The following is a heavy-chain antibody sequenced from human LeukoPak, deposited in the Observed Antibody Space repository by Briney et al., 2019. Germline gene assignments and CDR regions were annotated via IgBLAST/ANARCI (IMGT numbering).Heavy chain of an antibody. D-gene: IGHD3-16*02. CDR1: GYSFTSYW. V-gene: IGHV5-51*01. J-gene: IGHJ4*02. Sequence: GESLKISCKGSGYSFTSYWIGWVRQMPGKGLEWMGIIYPGDSDTRYSPSFQGQVTISADKSISTAYLQWSSLKASDTAMYYRARWENYDYVWGSYRLADWGQGTLVTISS. CDR2: IYPGDSDT. CDR3: ARWENYDYVWGSYRLAD.